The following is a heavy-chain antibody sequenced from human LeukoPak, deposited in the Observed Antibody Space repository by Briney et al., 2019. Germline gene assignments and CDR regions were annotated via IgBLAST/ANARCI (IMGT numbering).Heavy chain of an antibody. V-gene: IGHV1-2*02. D-gene: IGHD3-10*01. CDR2: INPNSGGT. J-gene: IGHJ6*03. Sequence: ASVKVSCKASGYTFTGYYMHWVRQAPGQGLEWMGWINPNSGGTNYAQKFQGRVTMTRDTSISTAYMELSRLRSDDTAVYYCARAAESSSGPTHYYYYMDVWGKGTTVTVSS. CDR3: ARAAESSSGPTHYYYYMDV. CDR1: GYTFTGYY.